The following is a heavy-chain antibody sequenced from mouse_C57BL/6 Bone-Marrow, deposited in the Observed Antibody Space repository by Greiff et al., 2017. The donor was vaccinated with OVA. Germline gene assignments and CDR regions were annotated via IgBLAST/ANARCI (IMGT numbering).Heavy chain of an antibody. D-gene: IGHD2-2*01. Sequence: VQLQQSGPELVKPGASVKISCKASGYTFTDYYMNWVKQSHGKSLEWIGDINPNNGGTSYNQKFKGKATLTVDKSSSTAYMELRSLTSEDSAVYYCARGDYGHDQGDYWGQGTTLTVSS. CDR2: INPNNGGT. CDR1: GYTFTDYY. V-gene: IGHV1-26*01. J-gene: IGHJ2*01. CDR3: ARGDYGHDQGDY.